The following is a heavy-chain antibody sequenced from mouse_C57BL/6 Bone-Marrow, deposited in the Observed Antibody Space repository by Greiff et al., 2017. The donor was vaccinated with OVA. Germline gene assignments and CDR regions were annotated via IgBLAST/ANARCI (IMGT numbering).Heavy chain of an antibody. CDR2: ISYDGSN. J-gene: IGHJ3*01. CDR3: AGDDYDVGFAY. V-gene: IGHV3-6*01. Sequence: EVKLMESGPGLVKPSQSLSLTCSVTGYSITSGYYWNWIRQFPGNKLEWMGYISYDGSNNYNPSLKNRISITRDTSKNQFFLKLNSVTTEDTATYYCAGDDYDVGFAYWGQGTLVTVSA. D-gene: IGHD2-4*01. CDR1: GYSITSGYY.